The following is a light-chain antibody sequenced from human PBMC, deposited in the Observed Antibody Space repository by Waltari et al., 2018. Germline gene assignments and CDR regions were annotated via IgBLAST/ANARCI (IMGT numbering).Light chain of an antibody. V-gene: IGLV2-11*01. CDR2: DIN. CDR3: CAHAGRQLHWV. Sequence: QSALTQPRSVSGSPGQSVAISCTGTSSDIGAYSFVSRYQQYPGKVPTLILYDINNRPSGVPDRFSGSKSANTASLTISGLQADDEADYYCCAHAGRQLHWVFGEGTKLTVL. J-gene: IGLJ3*02. CDR1: SSDIGAYSF.